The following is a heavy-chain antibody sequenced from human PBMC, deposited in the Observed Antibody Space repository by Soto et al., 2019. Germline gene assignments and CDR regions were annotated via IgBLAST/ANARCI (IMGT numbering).Heavy chain of an antibody. J-gene: IGHJ4*02. CDR1: AYSFTNYY. V-gene: IGHV1-46*03. Sequence: QVQLVQSRAEVKKPGASVKVSCKASAYSFTNYYIHWVRQAPGQGLEWVGKINPNSGTTSYAQKFQGRVTVIKDTSTSTVYMELSSLSSEDTAVYFCAREASTTGTTFDYWGQGTLVTVSS. CDR3: AREASTTGTTFDY. D-gene: IGHD1-1*01. CDR2: INPNSGTT.